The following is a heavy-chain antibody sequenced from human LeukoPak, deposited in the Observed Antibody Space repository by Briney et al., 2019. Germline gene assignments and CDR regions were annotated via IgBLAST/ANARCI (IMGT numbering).Heavy chain of an antibody. CDR2: ISPNSANSGET. V-gene: IGHV1-2*02. J-gene: IGHJ5*02. Sequence: ASVKVSCKASGYTFTHFYIHWLRQAPGQGLEWMVGISPNSANSGETNYAQDFQGRVNMTRATSISTAFMELNSLSSDDTALYFCARGHGYDYSGIHYFDTWGQGTRVTVS. CDR1: GYTFTHFY. CDR3: ARGHGYDYSGIHYFDT. D-gene: IGHD3-22*01.